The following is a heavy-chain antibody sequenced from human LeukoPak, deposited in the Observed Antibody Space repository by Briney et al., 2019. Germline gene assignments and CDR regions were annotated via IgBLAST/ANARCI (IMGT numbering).Heavy chain of an antibody. Sequence: SETLSLTCTVSGGSISSGDHYWSWIRPPPGKGLEWIGDIYYSGSTYYNPSLKSRLTIFTDTSKNQFSLMLTSVTAADTAVYYCARGRYSAPGYFDYWGQGTLVTVSS. D-gene: IGHD4-11*01. CDR2: IYYSGST. CDR1: GGSISSGDHY. CDR3: ARGRYSAPGYFDY. V-gene: IGHV4-30-4*01. J-gene: IGHJ4*02.